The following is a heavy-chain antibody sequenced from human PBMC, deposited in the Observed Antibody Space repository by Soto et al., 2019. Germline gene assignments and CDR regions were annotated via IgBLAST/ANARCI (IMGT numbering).Heavy chain of an antibody. V-gene: IGHV4-59*08. CDR3: ARRSEARYYHYYMDV. D-gene: IGHD6-25*01. CDR1: GGSISGYY. CDR2: MYYSGNI. J-gene: IGHJ6*03. Sequence: SETLSLTCTVSGGSISGYYWSWIRQTPGKGLEWIGYMYYSGNINFNPSLKIRVTISLDTSMNQFSLKLSSVTAADTAVYYCARRSEARYYHYYMDVWGKGTTVTVSS.